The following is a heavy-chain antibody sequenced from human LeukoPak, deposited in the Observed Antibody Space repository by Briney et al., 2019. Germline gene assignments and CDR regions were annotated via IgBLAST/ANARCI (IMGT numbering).Heavy chain of an antibody. Sequence: GGSLRLSCAASGFTFSSYGMHWVRQAPGKGLEWVAVIWYDGSNKYYADSVKGRFTISRDNSKNTLYLQMNSLRAEDTAVYYCAKDSGYESPDLDYWGQGTLVTVSS. CDR3: AKDSGYESPDLDY. J-gene: IGHJ4*02. D-gene: IGHD3-10*01. V-gene: IGHV3-33*06. CDR1: GFTFSSYG. CDR2: IWYDGSNK.